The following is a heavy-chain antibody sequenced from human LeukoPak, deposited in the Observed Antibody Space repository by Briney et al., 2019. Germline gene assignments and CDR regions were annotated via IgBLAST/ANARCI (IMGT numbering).Heavy chain of an antibody. CDR2: ISYDGSNK. V-gene: IGHV3-30*04. CDR3: ASGWYYFDY. D-gene: IGHD6-19*01. Sequence: GGSLRLSCDASGFSINTYTMYWVRQAPGKGLEWVAVISYDGSNKYYADSVKGRFTISRDNSKNTLYLQMNSLRAEDTAVYYCASGWYYFDYWGQGTLVTVSS. J-gene: IGHJ4*02. CDR1: GFSINTYT.